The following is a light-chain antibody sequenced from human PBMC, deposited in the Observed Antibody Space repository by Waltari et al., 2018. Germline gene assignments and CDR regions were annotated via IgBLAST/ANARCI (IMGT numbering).Light chain of an antibody. Sequence: SSELTQDPAVSVALGQTVRITCQGDSLRSYYASWYQQKPGQAPVRVIYGKNNRPSGIPDRFAGSSSGNTASLTITGAQAEDEADYYCNSRDSSGNPNVVFGGGTKLTVL. CDR2: GKN. CDR3: NSRDSSGNPNVV. J-gene: IGLJ2*01. CDR1: SLRSYY. V-gene: IGLV3-19*01.